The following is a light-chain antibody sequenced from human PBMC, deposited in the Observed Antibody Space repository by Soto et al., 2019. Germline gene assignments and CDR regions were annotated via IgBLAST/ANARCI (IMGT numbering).Light chain of an antibody. J-gene: IGKJ4*01. CDR1: QSINNL. CDR3: QQYDSYPLT. Sequence: QYPSTVSASVGDRVTIICRASQSINNLLAWYQQKPGKAPKFLIDDVSTLESGVPSRFSGSGSGTEFTLTINSLQPEDFATYYCQQYDSYPLTFVGGTKVDIK. CDR2: DVS. V-gene: IGKV1-5*02.